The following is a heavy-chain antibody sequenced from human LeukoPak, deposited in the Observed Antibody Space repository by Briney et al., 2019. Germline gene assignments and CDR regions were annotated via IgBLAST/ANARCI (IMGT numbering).Heavy chain of an antibody. CDR3: ARDRVAVVPAGIGGRPGP. V-gene: IGHV1-18*01. CDR2: ISGHNDKT. D-gene: IGHD2-2*01. J-gene: IGHJ5*02. CDR1: GHTFTSYG. Sequence: GASVKVSCKTSGHTFTSYGISWVRQAPGRGLESMGWISGHNDKTKYAVKFQGRVAMTTDTSTTTAYMELRSLRSDDTAVYYCARDRVAVVPAGIGGRPGPWGQGTQVTVSS.